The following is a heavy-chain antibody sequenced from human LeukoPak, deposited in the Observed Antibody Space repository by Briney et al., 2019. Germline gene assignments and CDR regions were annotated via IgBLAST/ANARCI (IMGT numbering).Heavy chain of an antibody. D-gene: IGHD3-16*01. J-gene: IGHJ4*02. CDR3: ARYFGGYFDH. V-gene: IGHV4-4*02. Sequence: SGALSLTCAVSGGSLSSSNWWSWVRQPPGKGLGWIGEIYHSGSTNYNPSLKSRVTISVDTAKNQFSLKLSSVTAAETAVYYCARYFGGYFDHWGQGTLITVSS. CDR1: GGSLSSSNW. CDR2: IYHSGST.